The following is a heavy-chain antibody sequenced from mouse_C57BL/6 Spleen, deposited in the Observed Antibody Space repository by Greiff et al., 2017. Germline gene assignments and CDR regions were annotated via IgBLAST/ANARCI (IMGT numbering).Heavy chain of an antibody. D-gene: IGHD1-1*01. Sequence: EVKVVESGPELVKPGDSVKISCKASGYSFTGYFMNWVMQSHGKSLEWIGRINPYNGDTFYNQKFKGKATLTVDKSSSTAHMELRSLTSEDSAVYYCARNFPITTVVAKDAMDYWGQGTSVTVSS. CDR3: ARNFPITTVVAKDAMDY. J-gene: IGHJ4*01. CDR2: INPYNGDT. V-gene: IGHV1-20*01. CDR1: GYSFTGYF.